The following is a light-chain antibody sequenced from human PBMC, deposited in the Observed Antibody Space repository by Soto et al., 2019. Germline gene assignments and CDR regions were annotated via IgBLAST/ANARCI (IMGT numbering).Light chain of an antibody. Sequence: QSVLTQPASVSGSPGQSITISCTGTSSDVGSYNSVSWYQQYPGQAPKLMIYEVSNRPSGLSSRFSGSKSGNTASLTISGLQAEDEADYYCSSYTSPNSYVFGSGTKVTVL. J-gene: IGLJ1*01. V-gene: IGLV2-14*01. CDR3: SSYTSPNSYV. CDR1: SSDVGSYNS. CDR2: EVS.